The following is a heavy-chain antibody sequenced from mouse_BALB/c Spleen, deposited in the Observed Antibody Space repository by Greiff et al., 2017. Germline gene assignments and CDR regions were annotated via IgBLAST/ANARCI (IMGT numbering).Heavy chain of an antibody. Sequence: VQLVESGAELMKPGASVKISCKATGYTFSSYWIEWVKQRPGHGLEWIGEILPGSGSTNYNEKFKGKATFTADTSSNTAYMQLSSLTSEDSAVYYCARGGFITTATRYFDVWGAGTTVTVSS. CDR3: ARGGFITTATRYFDV. CDR2: ILPGSGST. J-gene: IGHJ1*01. CDR1: GYTFSSYW. V-gene: IGHV1-9*01. D-gene: IGHD1-2*01.